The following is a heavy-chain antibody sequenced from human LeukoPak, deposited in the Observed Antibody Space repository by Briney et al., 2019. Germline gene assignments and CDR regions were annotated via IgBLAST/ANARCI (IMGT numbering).Heavy chain of an antibody. V-gene: IGHV3-43*02. CDR3: TKDLVWGSYRSLDY. Sequence: GGSLRLSCAASGFTFDDYGMHWVRQTPGKDLVWISLISGDGGSTYYADSVKGRFSISRDNSKNSLYLQMNSLRSEDTALYYCTKDLVWGSYRSLDYWGQGTLVTVSS. CDR1: GFTFDDYG. CDR2: ISGDGGST. D-gene: IGHD3-16*02. J-gene: IGHJ4*02.